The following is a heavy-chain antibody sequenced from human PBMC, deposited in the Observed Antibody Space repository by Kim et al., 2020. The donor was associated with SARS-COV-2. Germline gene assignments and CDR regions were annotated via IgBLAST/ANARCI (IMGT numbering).Heavy chain of an antibody. Sequence: TNYAQKLQGRVTMTTDTSTSTAYMELRSLRSDDTAVYYCARVETMVATSYWGQGTLVTVSS. J-gene: IGHJ4*02. CDR3: ARVETMVATSY. CDR2: T. V-gene: IGHV1-18*01. D-gene: IGHD5-12*01.